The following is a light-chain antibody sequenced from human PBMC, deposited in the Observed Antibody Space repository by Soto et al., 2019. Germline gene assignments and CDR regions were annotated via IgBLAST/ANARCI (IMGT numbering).Light chain of an antibody. CDR2: DNN. CDR3: GTWDSSLTAGV. CDR1: SSNIGNNY. V-gene: IGLV1-51*01. Sequence: QSALTQPPSVSAAPGQKVTISCSGSSSNIGNNYVSWYQQIPGTAPKLLIYDNNVRPSGIPDRFSGSKSGTSATLGITGLQTGDEADYYCGTWDSSLTAGVFGGGTQLTVL. J-gene: IGLJ3*02.